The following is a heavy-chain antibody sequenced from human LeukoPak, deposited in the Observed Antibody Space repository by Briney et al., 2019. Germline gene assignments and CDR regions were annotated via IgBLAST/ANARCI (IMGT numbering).Heavy chain of an antibody. CDR3: AKETYIVVVPAARMDV. CDR2: ISGSGGST. CDR1: GLTFSSYA. J-gene: IGHJ6*04. D-gene: IGHD2-2*01. V-gene: IGHV3-23*01. Sequence: GSLRLSCAASGLTFSSYAMSWVRQAPGKGLEWASAISGSGGSTYYADSVKGRFTISRVNSKNTLYLQMNSLRAEDTAVYYCAKETYIVVVPAARMDVWGKGTTVTVSS.